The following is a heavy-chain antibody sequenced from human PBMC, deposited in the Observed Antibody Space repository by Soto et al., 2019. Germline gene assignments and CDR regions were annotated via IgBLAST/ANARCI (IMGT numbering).Heavy chain of an antibody. Sequence: ASVKVSCKASGYTFTSYGISWVRQAPGQGLEWMGWISAYNGNTNYAQKLQGRVTMTTDTSTRTAYMELRSLRSDDTAVYYCARDAPIVVVVAAQPVYYYYYMDVWGKGTTVTVSS. CDR3: ARDAPIVVVVAAQPVYYYYYMDV. D-gene: IGHD2-15*01. CDR1: GYTFTSYG. V-gene: IGHV1-18*01. CDR2: ISAYNGNT. J-gene: IGHJ6*03.